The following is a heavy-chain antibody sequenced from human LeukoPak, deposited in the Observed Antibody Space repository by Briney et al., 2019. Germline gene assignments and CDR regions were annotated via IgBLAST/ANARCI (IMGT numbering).Heavy chain of an antibody. D-gene: IGHD4-17*01. V-gene: IGHV3-33*08. J-gene: IGHJ6*02. CDR3: ARGYGDKATNLYYYYGMDV. Sequence: GGSLRLSCSASGFTFSTYWMSWVRQAPGKGLEWVAVIWYDGSNKYYADSVKGRFTISRDNSKNTLYLQMNSLRAEDTAVYYCARGYGDKATNLYYYYGMDVWGQGTTVTVSS. CDR2: IWYDGSNK. CDR1: GFTFSTYW.